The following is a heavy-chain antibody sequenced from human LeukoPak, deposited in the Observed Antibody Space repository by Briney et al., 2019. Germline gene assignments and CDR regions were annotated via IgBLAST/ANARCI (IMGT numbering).Heavy chain of an antibody. CDR2: IKQDGSNI. CDR1: GFPLSSYA. J-gene: IGHJ6*04. Sequence: GGSLRLSCAASGFPLSSYAMSWVRQVPGKGLEWVASIKQDGSNIFYVDSVKGRFTISRDNAKNSLYLQMNSLRAEDTAVYYCAELGITMIGGVWGKGTTVTISS. V-gene: IGHV3-7*01. CDR3: AELGITMIGGV. D-gene: IGHD3-10*02.